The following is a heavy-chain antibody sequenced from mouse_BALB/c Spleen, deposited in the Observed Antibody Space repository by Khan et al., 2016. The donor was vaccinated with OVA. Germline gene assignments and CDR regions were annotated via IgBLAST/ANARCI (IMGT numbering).Heavy chain of an antibody. CDR1: GFTFIDYG. Sequence: EVELVESGGGLVQPGGSRKLSCAASGFTFIDYGMAWVRQTPGKGPEWIAFISPEAYSINYADTVKGRFTISRENAKNTLYLEMSSLTSDDTAMYYYVKGGFDYWGQGTLVTVSA. CDR2: ISPEAYSI. J-gene: IGHJ3*01. V-gene: IGHV5-15*02. CDR3: VKGGFDY.